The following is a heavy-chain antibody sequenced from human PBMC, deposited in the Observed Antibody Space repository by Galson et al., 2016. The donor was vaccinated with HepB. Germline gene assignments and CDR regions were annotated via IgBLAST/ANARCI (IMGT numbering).Heavy chain of an antibody. J-gene: IGHJ4*02. CDR1: GFPFSDYA. CDR2: IWYDGSNP. Sequence: SLRLSCAASGFPFSDYAMHWVRQAPGKGMEWLTVIWYDGSNPEYSDSVKGRFTISRDNYKNTLYLQMNSLRTEDTAVYYCARADSRGSYYIDYWGQGTLVTVSS. V-gene: IGHV3-33*01. D-gene: IGHD3-10*01. CDR3: ARADSRGSYYIDY.